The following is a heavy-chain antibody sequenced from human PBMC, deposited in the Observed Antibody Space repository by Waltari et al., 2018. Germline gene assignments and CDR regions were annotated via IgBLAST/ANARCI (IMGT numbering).Heavy chain of an antibody. D-gene: IGHD4-4*01. CDR3: ARDKTYTNWFDP. CDR1: GGTFSSYA. J-gene: IGHJ5*02. CDR2: IIPILGIA. V-gene: IGHV1-69*04. Sequence: QVQLVQSGAEVKKPGSSVKVSCKASGGTFSSYAISWVRQAPGQGLEWMGGIIPILGIANYAQKFQGRVTITADESTSTAYMELSSLRSEDTAVYYCARDKTYTNWFDPWGQGTLVTVSS.